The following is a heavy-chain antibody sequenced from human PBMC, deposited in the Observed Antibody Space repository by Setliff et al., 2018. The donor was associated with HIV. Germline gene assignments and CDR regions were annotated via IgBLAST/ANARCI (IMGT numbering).Heavy chain of an antibody. Sequence: LRLSCAASGSTFSSYNMNWVRQPPGKGLEWVSFISSDSRHIYYADSVKGRFTISRDDSKNTLNLQMNSLRAEDKAVYYCVRDFYSDYSYYIYSDCWGQGTLVTVSS. V-gene: IGHV3-21*01. CDR2: ISSDSRHI. D-gene: IGHD4-4*01. CDR1: GSTFSSYN. J-gene: IGHJ4*02. CDR3: VRDFYSDYSYYIYSDC.